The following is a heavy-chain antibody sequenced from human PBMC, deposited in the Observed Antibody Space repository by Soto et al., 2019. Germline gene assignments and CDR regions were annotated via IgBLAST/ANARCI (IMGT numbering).Heavy chain of an antibody. Sequence: GESVKISCQVSGYTFTIYCIGWVLQMPGKGLEWMGIIYPSDSDTRYSPSFQGQVTISADQSINTAYLQWDSLKASDTAIYYCARPANTVADHFDLWGQGTPVTVSS. CDR2: IYPSDSDT. V-gene: IGHV5-51*01. J-gene: IGHJ4*02. CDR3: ARPANTVADHFDL. CDR1: GYTFTIYC. D-gene: IGHD4-17*01.